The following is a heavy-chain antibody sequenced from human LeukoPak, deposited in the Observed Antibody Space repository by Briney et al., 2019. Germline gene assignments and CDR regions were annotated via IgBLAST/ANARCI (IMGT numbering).Heavy chain of an antibody. J-gene: IGHJ6*03. D-gene: IGHD6-13*01. V-gene: IGHV1-46*01. CDR1: GYTFTSYY. Sequence: GASVKVSCKASGYTFTSYYMHWVRQAPGQGLEWMGIINPSGGSTSYAQKFQGRVTMTRDMSTSTVYMELSSLRSEDTAVYYCARDGRRSSSYYYYYMDVWGKGTTVTVSS. CDR3: ARDGRRSSSYYYYYMDV. CDR2: INPSGGST.